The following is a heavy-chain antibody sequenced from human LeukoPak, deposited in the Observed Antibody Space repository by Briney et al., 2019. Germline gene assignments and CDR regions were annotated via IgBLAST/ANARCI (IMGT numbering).Heavy chain of an antibody. CDR3: ARGGLRNSGQNWFDP. CDR2: INHNGST. D-gene: IGHD5-12*01. Sequence: PSETLSLTCAVYGGSFSGYYWSWIRQPPGKGLEWIGEINHNGSTNYNPSLKSRVTISVDTSKNLFSLKLSSVTAADTAVYYCARGGLRNSGQNWFDPWGQGTLVTVSS. J-gene: IGHJ5*02. V-gene: IGHV4-34*01. CDR1: GGSFSGYY.